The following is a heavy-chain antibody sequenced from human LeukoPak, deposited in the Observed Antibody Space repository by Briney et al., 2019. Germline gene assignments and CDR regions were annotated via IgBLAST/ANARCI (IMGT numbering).Heavy chain of an antibody. D-gene: IGHD1-1*01. V-gene: IGHV1-2*06. CDR2: INPNSGGT. CDR1: GYTFTGYY. J-gene: IGHJ3*02. CDR3: ARYNYLSHDAFDI. Sequence: GASVKVSCKASGYTFTGYYMHWVRQAPGQGLEWMGRINPNSGGTNYGQKFQGRVTMTRDTSISTAYMELSRLRSDDTAVYYCARYNYLSHDAFDIWGQGTMVTVSS.